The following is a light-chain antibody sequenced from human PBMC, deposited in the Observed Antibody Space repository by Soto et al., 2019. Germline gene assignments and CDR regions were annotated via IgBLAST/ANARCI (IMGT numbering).Light chain of an antibody. J-gene: IGKJ4*01. Sequence: IQMTQSPSSLSSSVGDRVTITCRASESISSHLNWYQQKPGKVPKLLIYAASSLQPGVPSRFSGSGFGTDFTLTISSLQAEDFATYYCQQNYSLLPTFGGGAKVEIK. CDR1: ESISSH. V-gene: IGKV1-39*01. CDR3: QQNYSLLPT. CDR2: AAS.